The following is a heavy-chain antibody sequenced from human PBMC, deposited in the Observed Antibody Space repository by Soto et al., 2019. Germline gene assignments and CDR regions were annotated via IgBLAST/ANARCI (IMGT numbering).Heavy chain of an antibody. CDR2: IIPILGIA. CDR3: ARGGGAVVTAMTFDY. V-gene: IGHV1-69*02. Sequence: QVQLVQSGAEVKKPGSSVKVSCKASGGTFSSYTISWVRQAPGQGLEWMGRIIPILGIANYAQKFQGRVTITADKSTSTAYMELSSVRSEDTAVYYCARGGGAVVTAMTFDYWGQGTLVTVSS. J-gene: IGHJ4*02. CDR1: GGTFSSYT. D-gene: IGHD2-21*02.